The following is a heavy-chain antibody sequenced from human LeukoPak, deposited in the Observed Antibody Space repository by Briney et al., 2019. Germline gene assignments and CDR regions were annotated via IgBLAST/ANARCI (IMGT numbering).Heavy chain of an antibody. V-gene: IGHV4-39*01. CDR1: GGSISSSSYY. CDR2: IYYSGST. J-gene: IGHJ3*02. CDR3: ARVTYYYDSSGYSNVKLAFDI. D-gene: IGHD3-22*01. Sequence: SETLSLTCTVSGGSISSSSYYWGWIRQPPGKGLEWIGSIYYSGSTYYNQSLKSRVTISVDTSKNQFSLKLSSVTAADTAVYYCARVTYYYDSSGYSNVKLAFDIWGQGTMVTVSS.